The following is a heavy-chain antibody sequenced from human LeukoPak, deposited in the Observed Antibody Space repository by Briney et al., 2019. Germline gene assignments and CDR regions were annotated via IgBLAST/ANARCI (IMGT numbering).Heavy chain of an antibody. J-gene: IGHJ5*02. CDR3: ARDGPYLDDNWFDP. CDR1: GGSISSSSYY. D-gene: IGHD1-1*01. V-gene: IGHV4-39*07. Sequence: TSETLSLTCTVSGGSISSSSYYWGWIRQPPGKGLEWIGSIYYSGSTYYNPSLKSRVTISVDTSKNQFSLKLSSVTAADTAVYYCARDGPYLDDNWFDPWGQGTLVTVSS. CDR2: IYYSGST.